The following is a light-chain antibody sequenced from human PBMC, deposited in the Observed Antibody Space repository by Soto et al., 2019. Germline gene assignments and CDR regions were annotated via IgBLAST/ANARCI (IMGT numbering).Light chain of an antibody. CDR2: DAS. J-gene: IGKJ1*01. CDR1: QSVGKY. Sequence: EIGMTQSPATLSLSPGERATLSCRASQSVGKYLVWYQQKPGQAPRLLIYDASNRATGIPARFSGSGSGTDFTLTISSLEPEDFAVYYCQQRGNRPPWTFGQGTKVEIK. V-gene: IGKV3-11*01. CDR3: QQRGNRPPWT.